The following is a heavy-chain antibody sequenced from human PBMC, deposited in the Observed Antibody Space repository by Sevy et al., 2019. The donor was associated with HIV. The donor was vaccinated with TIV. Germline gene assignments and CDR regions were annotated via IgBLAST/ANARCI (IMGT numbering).Heavy chain of an antibody. CDR3: AREVRGYYYDSSGYYSREPYYYYYGMDV. CDR1: GFTFSSYA. Sequence: GGSLILSCAASGFTFSSYAMHWVRQAPGKGLEWVAVISYDGSNKYYADSVKGRFTISRDNSKNTLYLQMNSLRAEDTAVYYCAREVRGYYYDSSGYYSREPYYYYYGMDVWGQGTTVTVSS. V-gene: IGHV3-30-3*01. D-gene: IGHD3-22*01. J-gene: IGHJ6*02. CDR2: ISYDGSNK.